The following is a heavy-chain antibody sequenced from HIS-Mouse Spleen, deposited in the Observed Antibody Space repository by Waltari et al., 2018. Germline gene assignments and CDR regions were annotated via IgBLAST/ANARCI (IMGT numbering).Heavy chain of an antibody. CDR2: RSYDGSNK. CDR3: ASHHIAALDD. D-gene: IGHD6-6*01. CDR1: GFTFSSYA. Sequence: QVQLVESGGGVVQPGRSLRLSCAASGFTFSSYAMHWVRQAPGKRLEGVAVRSYDGSNKYYAESVKGRFTISRDNSKHTLYLQMNSMRAEDTAVYYCASHHIAALDDWGQGTLVTVSS. V-gene: IGHV3-30-3*01. J-gene: IGHJ4*02.